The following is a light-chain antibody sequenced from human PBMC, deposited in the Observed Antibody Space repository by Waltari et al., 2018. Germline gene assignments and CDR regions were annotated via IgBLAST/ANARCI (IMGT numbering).Light chain of an antibody. Sequence: QSALTPPASVSGSHGPSITIHCPGTSSDVGFYNYVPWYQQHPGKAPKLMIYDVSQRPAGVSNRFSGSKAGNTASLTISGLQAEDDADYYCNSYAGSSSWVFGGGTKLTVL. J-gene: IGLJ3*02. CDR1: SSDVGFYNY. V-gene: IGLV2-14*01. CDR2: DVS. CDR3: NSYAGSSSWV.